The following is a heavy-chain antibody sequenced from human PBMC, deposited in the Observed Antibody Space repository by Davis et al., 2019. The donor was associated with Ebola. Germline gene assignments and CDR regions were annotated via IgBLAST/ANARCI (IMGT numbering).Heavy chain of an antibody. CDR2: ISSSSSYI. Sequence: PGGSLRLSCAASGFTFPTAWMNWVRQAPGKGLEWVSSISSSSSYIYYADSVKGQFTISRDNAKNSLYLQMNSLRAEDTAVYYCARERETIAAADDYYYGMDVWGQGTTVTVSS. CDR1: GFTFPTAW. CDR3: ARERETIAAADDYYYGMDV. D-gene: IGHD6-13*01. J-gene: IGHJ6*02. V-gene: IGHV3-21*01.